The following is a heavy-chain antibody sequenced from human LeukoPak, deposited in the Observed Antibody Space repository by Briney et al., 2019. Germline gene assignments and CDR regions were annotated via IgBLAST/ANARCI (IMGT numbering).Heavy chain of an antibody. CDR3: PRGGKATVVTV. CDR2: IYSSGST. D-gene: IGHD4-23*01. J-gene: IGHJ4*02. Sequence: SETLSLTCSVSGGSIDSYYCSWIRQPAGRGLEWIGRIYSSGSTNYNPSLKSRVSMSVDTSKNQFSLKLTSVTAADTAVYYCPRGGKATVVTVWGQGILVTVSS. V-gene: IGHV4-4*07. CDR1: GGSIDSYY.